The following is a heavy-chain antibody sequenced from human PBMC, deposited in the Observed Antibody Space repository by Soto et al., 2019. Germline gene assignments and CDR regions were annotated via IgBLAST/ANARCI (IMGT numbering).Heavy chain of an antibody. V-gene: IGHV4-31*03. CDR3: AGCSGGTSPPGWFDP. Sequence: QVQLQESGPGLVKPSQTLSLTCTVSGGSISSGGYYWGWIRQHPGKGLEWIGYIYYSGSTYYNPSLKCRVTISVDTSKNQFSLNLSAVTAADTAVYYCAGCSGGTSPPGWFDPWGQGTLVTVSS. J-gene: IGHJ5*02. CDR2: IYYSGST. CDR1: GGSISSGGYY. D-gene: IGHD2-15*01.